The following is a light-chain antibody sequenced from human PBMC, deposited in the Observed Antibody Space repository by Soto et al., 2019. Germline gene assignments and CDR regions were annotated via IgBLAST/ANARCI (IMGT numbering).Light chain of an antibody. Sequence: DIQMTQSPSSLSASVGDRVTITCRASQGISKHLGWFQHKPGKAHKRQIYAASSLQSGVPSRFSGSGSGTEFTLTMSGLQPEDFAAYYCLQHNTYPYTFGQGTKLEIK. J-gene: IGKJ2*01. CDR1: QGISKH. CDR2: AAS. V-gene: IGKV1-17*01. CDR3: LQHNTYPYT.